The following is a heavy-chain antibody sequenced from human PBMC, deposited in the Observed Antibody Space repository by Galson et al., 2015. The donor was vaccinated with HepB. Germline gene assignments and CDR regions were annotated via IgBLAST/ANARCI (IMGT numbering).Heavy chain of an antibody. V-gene: IGHV1-18*04. CDR2: ISADNANT. D-gene: IGHD1-1*01. CDR3: ARDLSYNWNDRDPKYFFDY. Sequence: SVKVSCKASGYTFTSYGLSWVRQAPGQGLEWMGWISADNANTNYAQSLQGRVTMTTDTSTSTAYMELRSLRSDDTAVYYCARDLSYNWNDRDPKYFFDYWGQGTLVTVSS. CDR1: GYTFTSYG. J-gene: IGHJ4*02.